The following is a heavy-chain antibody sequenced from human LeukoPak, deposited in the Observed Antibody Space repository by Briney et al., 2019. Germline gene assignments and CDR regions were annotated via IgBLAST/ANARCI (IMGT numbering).Heavy chain of an antibody. CDR1: GDSVSSNSAA. J-gene: IGHJ4*02. CDR2: TYSRSKWYN. CDR3: ARDLRSVGSGSYYWGVFDY. Sequence: SQTLSLTCAISGDSVSSNSAAWNWIRQSPSRGLEWLGRTYSRSKWYNDYAVSVKSRITINPDTSKNQFSLQLNSVTPEDTAVYYCARDLRSVGSGSYYWGVFDYWGQGTLVTVSS. V-gene: IGHV6-1*01. D-gene: IGHD3-10*01.